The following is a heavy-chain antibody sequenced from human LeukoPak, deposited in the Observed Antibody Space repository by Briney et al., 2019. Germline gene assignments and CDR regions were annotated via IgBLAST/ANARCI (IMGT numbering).Heavy chain of an antibody. J-gene: IGHJ6*02. CDR3: AREVSPPSPYCSSTSCYTRLLGMDV. CDR2: ISAYNGNT. D-gene: IGHD2-2*02. V-gene: IGHV1-18*01. Sequence: GASVKVSCKASGYTFTSYGISWVRQAPGQGLEWMGWISAYNGNTNYAQKFQGRVTMTRDTSISTAYMELSRLRSDDTAVYYCAREVSPPSPYCSSTSCYTRLLGMDVWGQGTTVTVSS. CDR1: GYTFTSYG.